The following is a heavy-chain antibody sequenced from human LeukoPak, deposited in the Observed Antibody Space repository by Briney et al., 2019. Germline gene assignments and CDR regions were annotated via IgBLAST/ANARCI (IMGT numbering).Heavy chain of an antibody. Sequence: GGSLRLSCAASGFTCSNAWMNWVRQAPGKGLEWVGRIKSKTDGGTTDYAAPVKGRFTISRDDSKNTLYLQMNSLKTEDTAVYYCTTVKSYYGSGSYYMDVWGKGTTVTVSS. J-gene: IGHJ6*03. V-gene: IGHV3-15*01. CDR1: GFTCSNAW. CDR2: IKSKTDGGTT. D-gene: IGHD3-10*01. CDR3: TTVKSYYGSGSYYMDV.